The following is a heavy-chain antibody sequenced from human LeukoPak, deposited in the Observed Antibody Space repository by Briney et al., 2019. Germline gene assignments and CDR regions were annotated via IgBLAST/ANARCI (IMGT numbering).Heavy chain of an antibody. Sequence: PEGSLRLSCVASGFTFSNYEMNWVRQAPGKGLEWVSYISDGGSAIYYADSVKGRFTISRDNAKNLLFLQMNSLRAEDTAVYYCAREKGNDYWGQGTLVTVSS. CDR2: ISDGGSAI. CDR1: GFTFSNYE. J-gene: IGHJ4*02. V-gene: IGHV3-48*03. CDR3: AREKGNDY.